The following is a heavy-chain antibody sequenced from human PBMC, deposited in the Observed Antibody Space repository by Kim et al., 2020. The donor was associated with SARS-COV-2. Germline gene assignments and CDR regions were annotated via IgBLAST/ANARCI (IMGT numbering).Heavy chain of an antibody. CDR3: AREYYYGSGSFVADP. J-gene: IGHJ5*02. V-gene: IGHV4-31*03. D-gene: IGHD3-10*01. CDR2: IYYSGST. CDR1: GGSISSGGYY. Sequence: SETLSLTCTVSGGSISSGGYYWSWIRQHPGKGLEWIGYIYYSGSTYYNPSLKSRVTISVDTSKNQFSLKLSSVTAADTAVYYCAREYYYGSGSFVADPWGQGTLVTVSS.